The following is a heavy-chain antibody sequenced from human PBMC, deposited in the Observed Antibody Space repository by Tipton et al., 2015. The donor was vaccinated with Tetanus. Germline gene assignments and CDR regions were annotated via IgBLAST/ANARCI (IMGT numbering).Heavy chain of an antibody. V-gene: IGHV4-39*01. CDR2: FYYSGST. D-gene: IGHD2-15*01. Sequence: TLSLTCTVSGDSISSSSYYWGWIRQPPGKGLEWIGSFYYSGSTYYNPSLKSRVTISVDTSKNQFSLKLRPVTAADTAVYYCATSGGGHCGAKCLINFFDPWGQGTLVTVSS. CDR3: ATSGGGHCGAKCLINFFDP. J-gene: IGHJ5*02. CDR1: GDSISSSSYY.